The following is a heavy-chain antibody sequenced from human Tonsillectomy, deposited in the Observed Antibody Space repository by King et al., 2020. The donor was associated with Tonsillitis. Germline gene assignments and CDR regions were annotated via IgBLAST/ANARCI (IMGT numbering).Heavy chain of an antibody. CDR1: GGSISSSNW. CDR2: IHHSGST. Sequence: VQLQESGPGLVKPSGTLSLTCAVSGGSISSSNWWNWVRQPPGKGLGWIGEIHHSGSTNYNPSPKSRVTISVNKSKNQFSLKLSSVTAADTAVYYCERSGGDYYGSGSHYNFFDYWGQGTLVTVSS. CDR3: ERSGGDYYGSGSHYNFFDY. J-gene: IGHJ4*02. D-gene: IGHD3-10*01. V-gene: IGHV4-4*02.